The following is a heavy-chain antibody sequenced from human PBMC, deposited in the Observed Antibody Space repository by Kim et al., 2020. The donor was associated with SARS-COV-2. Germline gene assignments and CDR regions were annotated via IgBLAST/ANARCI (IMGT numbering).Heavy chain of an antibody. J-gene: IGHJ4*02. V-gene: IGHV3-33*01. CDR2: KN. Sequence: KNNYAETVKGRFIVSRDNSNNTLYLQVNSLKAEDTAVYYCARDFTADYFDYWGQGTLVTVSS. CDR3: ARDFTADYFDY. D-gene: IGHD2-21*02.